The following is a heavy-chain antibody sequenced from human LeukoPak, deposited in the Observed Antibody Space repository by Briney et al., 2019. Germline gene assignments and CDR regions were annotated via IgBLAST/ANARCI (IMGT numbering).Heavy chain of an antibody. CDR2: IDSDGSTT. J-gene: IGHJ5*01. CDR3: AKDDNWLQFES. CDR1: GFTFSSYW. Sequence: GGSLRLSCAASGFTFSSYWMHWVRHAPGKGLEWVSRIDSDGSTTSYADSVKGRFTISRDNSKNTLYLQMNSLRAEDTAVYYCAKDDNWLQFESWGQGTLVTVSS. D-gene: IGHD5-24*01. V-gene: IGHV3-74*01.